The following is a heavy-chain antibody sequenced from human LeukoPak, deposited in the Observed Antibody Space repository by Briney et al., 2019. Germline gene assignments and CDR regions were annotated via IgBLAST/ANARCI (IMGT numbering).Heavy chain of an antibody. Sequence: PGGSLRLSCAASGFTFNYYAMTWVRQAPGKGLEWVSGISGSGGSAYYADSVKGRFTISRDNSKNTLYLQMNSLRVEDTAVYYCAKGGAVSSKSTTMVRGTRKYSYYMDVWGKGTTVTISS. CDR1: GFTFNYYA. D-gene: IGHD3-10*01. J-gene: IGHJ6*03. CDR2: ISGSGGSA. V-gene: IGHV3-23*01. CDR3: AKGGAVSSKSTTMVRGTRKYSYYMDV.